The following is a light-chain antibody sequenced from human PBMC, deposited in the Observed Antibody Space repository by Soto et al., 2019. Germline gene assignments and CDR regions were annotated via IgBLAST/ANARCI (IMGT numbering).Light chain of an antibody. CDR1: SSDVGGYNY. CDR2: EVS. J-gene: IGLJ1*01. V-gene: IGLV2-8*01. Sequence: QSALTQPPSASGSPGQSVTISCTGTSSDVGGYNYVSWYQQHPGKAPKLMIYEVSKRPSGVPDRFSGSKSGNTASLTVSGLQAEDDAYYYCRSYAGSNNFVFGTGTKVTVL. CDR3: RSYAGSNNFV.